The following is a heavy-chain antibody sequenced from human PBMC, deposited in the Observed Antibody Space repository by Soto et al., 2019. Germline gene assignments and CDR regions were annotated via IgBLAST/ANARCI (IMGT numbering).Heavy chain of an antibody. CDR1: GGSFSGYY. CDR2: INHSGST. J-gene: IGHJ4*02. V-gene: IGHV4-34*01. D-gene: IGHD3-16*02. CDR3: ARGAMYYDYVWGSYRHPSPFDY. Sequence: SETLSLTCAVYGGSFSGYYWSWIRQPPGKGLEWIGEINHSGSTNYNPSLKSRVTISVDTSKNQFSLKLSSVTAADTAVYYCARGAMYYDYVWGSYRHPSPFDYWGQVTLVTVS.